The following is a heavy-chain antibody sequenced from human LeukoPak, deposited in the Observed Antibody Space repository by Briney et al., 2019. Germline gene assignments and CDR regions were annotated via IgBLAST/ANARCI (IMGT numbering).Heavy chain of an antibody. D-gene: IGHD5-18*01. CDR1: GFTFSSYW. J-gene: IGHJ4*02. Sequence: GGSLRLSCAGSGFTFSSYWMSWVRQAPGKGLEWVANIKEDGSEKYYVDSVKGRFTISRDNAKNSLYLQMNSLRVDDTAVYYCARDGYNSGYLKALDYWGQGTLLTVSS. CDR3: ARDGYNSGYLKALDY. V-gene: IGHV3-7*01. CDR2: IKEDGSEK.